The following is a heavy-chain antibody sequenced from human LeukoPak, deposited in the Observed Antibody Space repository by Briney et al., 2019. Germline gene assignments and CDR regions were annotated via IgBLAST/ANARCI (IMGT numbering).Heavy chain of an antibody. CDR2: INQDGSEK. Sequence: GGSLRLSCSASGFTFSGSWMSWVRQAPGKGLEWVANINQDGSEKNYVDSVKGRFTISRDNAKNSLSLQLSSLRAEDTATYYCARDRGGDTFDYWGQGTLVTVSS. CDR1: GFTFSGSW. CDR3: ARDRGGDTFDY. V-gene: IGHV3-7*03. J-gene: IGHJ4*02. D-gene: IGHD5-24*01.